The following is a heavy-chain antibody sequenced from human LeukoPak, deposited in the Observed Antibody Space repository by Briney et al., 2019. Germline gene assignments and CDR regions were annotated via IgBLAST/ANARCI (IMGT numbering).Heavy chain of an antibody. V-gene: IGHV3-23*01. D-gene: IGHD6-19*01. J-gene: IGHJ4*02. CDR2: ISGSGGST. CDR3: AKGGWLVPYFAN. CDR1: GFTFSSYS. Sequence: PGGSLRLSCAASGFTFSSYSMNWVRQAPGKGLEWVSAISGSGGSTYYADSVKGRFTISRDNSKNTLYLQMSSLRAEDTAVYYCAKGGWLVPYFANWGKEPLVPVPT.